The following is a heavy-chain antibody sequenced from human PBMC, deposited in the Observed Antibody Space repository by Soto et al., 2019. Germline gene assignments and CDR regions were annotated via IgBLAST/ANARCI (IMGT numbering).Heavy chain of an antibody. Sequence: GGSLRLSCAVSGLPVSDRYMSWVRQTPGRRLEWVSVFHDGTIYYADSVKGRFTVSRDNSKNTMYLQMNSLRVEDTAVYYCARDLPDDSPSFQGEVTISVDKSITTAYLQWSSLKASDSAIYYCARRSWIRGVTPQYFDYWGQGTQVTVSS. CDR1: GLPVSDRY. CDR3: ARDLPDDSPSFQGEVTISVDKSITTAYLQWSSLKASDSAIYYCARRSWIRGVTPQYFDY. CDR2: FHDGTI. D-gene: IGHD3-22*01. J-gene: IGHJ4*02. V-gene: IGHV3-66*01.